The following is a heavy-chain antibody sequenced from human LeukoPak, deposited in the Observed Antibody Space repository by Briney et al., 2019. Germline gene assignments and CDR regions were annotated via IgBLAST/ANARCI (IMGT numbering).Heavy chain of an antibody. V-gene: IGHV1-24*01. Sequence: ASVKVSCKVSGYTLTELSMHWVRQAPGKGLEWMGGFDPEDGETIYAQKFQGRVTMTEDTSTDTAYMELSSLRSEDTAVYYCATAKTFWVVTAMYYWGQGTLVTVSS. J-gene: IGHJ4*02. D-gene: IGHD2-21*02. CDR2: FDPEDGET. CDR3: ATAKTFWVVTAMYY. CDR1: GYTLTELS.